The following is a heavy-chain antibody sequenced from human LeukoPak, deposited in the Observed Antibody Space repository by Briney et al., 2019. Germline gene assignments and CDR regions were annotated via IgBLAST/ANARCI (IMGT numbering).Heavy chain of an antibody. D-gene: IGHD3-22*01. J-gene: IGHJ4*02. V-gene: IGHV3-21*01. CDR3: ARDSTYYDSSGYYDYFDY. CDR1: GFTFSSYS. Sequence: GGSLRLSCAASGFTFSSYSMNWVRQAPGKGLEWVSSISSSSSYIYYADSVKGRFTISRDNAKNSLYLQMNSLRAEETAVYYCARDSTYYDSSGYYDYFDYWGQGTLVTVSS. CDR2: ISSSSSYI.